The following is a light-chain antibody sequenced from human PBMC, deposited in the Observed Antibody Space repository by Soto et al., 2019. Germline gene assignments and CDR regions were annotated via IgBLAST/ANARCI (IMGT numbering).Light chain of an antibody. CDR1: QSISSN. CDR3: QQSYSTPFT. Sequence: DIQMTQSPSSLPASVGDRVTITCRAGQSISSNLNWYQQRPGKAPELLIFAASSLQSGVPSRFSGSGSGTDFPLTISSLQPADFATYYCQQSYSTPFTFGPGTRVDLK. V-gene: IGKV1-39*01. CDR2: AAS. J-gene: IGKJ3*01.